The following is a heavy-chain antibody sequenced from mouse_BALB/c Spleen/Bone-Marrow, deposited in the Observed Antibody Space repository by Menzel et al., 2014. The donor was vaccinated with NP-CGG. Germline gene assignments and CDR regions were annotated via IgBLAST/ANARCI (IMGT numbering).Heavy chain of an antibody. J-gene: IGHJ2*01. D-gene: IGHD2-10*02. CDR3: ARKYGDY. V-gene: IGHV1-80*01. CDR1: GYPFSSYW. CDR2: IYPGDGET. Sequence: QVQLKQSGAELVRPGSSVKISCKASGYPFSSYWMSWVKQGPGQGLEWIGQIYPGDGETNYNGKFKGNATLTADKSSSTAYMQLISLTSEDSAVYFCARKYGDYWGQGTTLTVSS.